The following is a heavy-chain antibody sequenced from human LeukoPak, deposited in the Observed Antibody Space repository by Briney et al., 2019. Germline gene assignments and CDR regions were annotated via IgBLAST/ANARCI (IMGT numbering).Heavy chain of an antibody. CDR3: ANGDFDY. V-gene: IGHV3-30*02. Sequence: AGGSLRLSCAASGFTFTTHAMHWVRQAPGKGLEWVAFIRSDTNIKYYADSVKGRFTISRDNSKNTLYLQMNSLRPEDTAVYYCANGDFDYWGQGTLVTVSS. J-gene: IGHJ4*02. CDR1: GFTFTTHA. D-gene: IGHD3-16*01. CDR2: IRSDTNIK.